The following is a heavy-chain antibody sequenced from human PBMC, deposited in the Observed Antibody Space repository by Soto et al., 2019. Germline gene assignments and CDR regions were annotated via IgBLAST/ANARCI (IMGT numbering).Heavy chain of an antibody. J-gene: IGHJ4*02. CDR2: IIPIFGTA. Sequence: QVQLVQSGAEVKKPGSSVKVSCKASGGTFSSYAISWVRQAPGQGLEWMGGIIPIFGTANYAQKFQGRVKITADESTSTAYMELGSLRSEDTAVYYCARESRGELSLFLFDYWGQGTLVTVSS. D-gene: IGHD3-16*02. CDR1: GGTFSSYA. V-gene: IGHV1-69*01. CDR3: ARESRGELSLFLFDY.